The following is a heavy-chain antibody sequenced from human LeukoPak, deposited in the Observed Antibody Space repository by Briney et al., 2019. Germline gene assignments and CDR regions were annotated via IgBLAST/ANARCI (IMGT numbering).Heavy chain of an antibody. V-gene: IGHV3-48*01. CDR3: ATSSGGSYFFDY. D-gene: IGHD1-26*01. J-gene: IGHJ4*02. Sequence: GSLRLSCAASGFTFSSYGMTWVRQAPGKGLEWVSYISSSSSTIYYADSVKGRFTISRDNSKNTLYLQMNSLRAEDTAVYYCATSSGGSYFFDYWGQGTLVTVSS. CDR1: GFTFSSYG. CDR2: ISSSSSTI.